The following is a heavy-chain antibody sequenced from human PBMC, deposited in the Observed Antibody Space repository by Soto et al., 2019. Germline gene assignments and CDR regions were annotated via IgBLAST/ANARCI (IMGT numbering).Heavy chain of an antibody. CDR2: IHHSGST. V-gene: IGHV4-4*02. J-gene: IGHJ4*02. Sequence: QVQLLESGPGLVKPSGTLSLTCDVSGDSIVSANWWTWVRQSPGKGLEWIGEIHHSGSTNYNPSLKSRVLISVDKSRNQVSLRLTSVTAADTAVYYCASQNYCDDDCYVFDYWGQGSLVTVSS. CDR3: ASQNYCDDDCYVFDY. D-gene: IGHD2-21*02. CDR1: GDSIVSANW.